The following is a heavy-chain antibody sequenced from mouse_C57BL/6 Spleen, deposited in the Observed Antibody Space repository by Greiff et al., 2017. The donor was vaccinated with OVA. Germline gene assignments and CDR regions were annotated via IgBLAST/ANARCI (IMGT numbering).Heavy chain of an antibody. CDR2: IYPGDGDT. CDR3: ARGLPITTVPFDY. Sequence: QVQLQQSGPELVKPGASVKISCKASGYAFSSSWMNWVKQRPGKGLEWIGRIYPGDGDTNYNGKLKGKATLTADKSSSTAYMQLSSLTSEDSAVYFCARGLPITTVPFDYWGQGTTLTVSS. D-gene: IGHD1-1*01. CDR1: GYAFSSSW. V-gene: IGHV1-82*01. J-gene: IGHJ2*01.